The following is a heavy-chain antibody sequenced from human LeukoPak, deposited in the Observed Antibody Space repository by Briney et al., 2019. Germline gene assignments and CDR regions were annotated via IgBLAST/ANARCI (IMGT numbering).Heavy chain of an antibody. J-gene: IGHJ4*02. D-gene: IGHD1-14*01. CDR1: GYSISSGYY. Sequence: PSETLSLTCTVSGYSISSGYYWGWIRQPPGKGLEWIGSIYHSGSTYYNPSLKSRVTISVDTSKNQFSLKLSSVTAADTAVYYCARGRNHAYSFDHWGQGTLVTVSS. CDR2: IYHSGST. CDR3: ARGRNHAYSFDH. V-gene: IGHV4-38-2*02.